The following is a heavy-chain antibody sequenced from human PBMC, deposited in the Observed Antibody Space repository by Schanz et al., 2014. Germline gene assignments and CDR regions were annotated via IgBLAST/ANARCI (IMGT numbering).Heavy chain of an antibody. J-gene: IGHJ4*02. CDR2: IKHDGSVN. Sequence: EVQLVESGGGLVQPGGSLRLSCTASGFSFSDYWMSRVRQAPEKGPEWVANIKHDGSVNDYEDSVEGRFTISRDNAKASLYLQRNSLGVEDAAVYFRVNQGGRSDYWGQGTLVTVSS. CDR3: VNQGGRSDY. CDR1: GFSFSDYW. V-gene: IGHV3-7*02. D-gene: IGHD2-2*01.